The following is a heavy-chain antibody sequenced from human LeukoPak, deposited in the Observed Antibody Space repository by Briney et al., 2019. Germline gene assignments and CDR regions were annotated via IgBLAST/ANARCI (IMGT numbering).Heavy chain of an antibody. Sequence: ASVKVSCKVSGYTLTELSMHWVRQAPGKGLEWTRGFDPEDGETIYAQKFQGRVTMTEDTSTDTAYMELSSLRSEDTAVYYCATRLTVYYGMDVWGQGTTVTVSS. D-gene: IGHD4-17*01. J-gene: IGHJ6*02. CDR2: FDPEDGET. CDR3: ATRLTVYYGMDV. CDR1: GYTLTELS. V-gene: IGHV1-24*01.